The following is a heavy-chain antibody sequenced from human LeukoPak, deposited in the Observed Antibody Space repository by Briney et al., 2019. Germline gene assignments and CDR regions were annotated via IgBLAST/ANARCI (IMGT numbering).Heavy chain of an antibody. J-gene: IGHJ3*02. CDR1: GGTFSSYA. D-gene: IGHD3-10*01. CDR2: IIPIFGTA. V-gene: IGHV1-69*05. Sequence: EASVKVFCKASGGTFSSYAISWVRQAPGQGLEWMGGIIPIFGTANYAQKFQGRVTITTDESTSTAYMELSSLRSEDTAVYYCARDSITMVRGVTVDAFDIWGQGTMVTVSS. CDR3: ARDSITMVRGVTVDAFDI.